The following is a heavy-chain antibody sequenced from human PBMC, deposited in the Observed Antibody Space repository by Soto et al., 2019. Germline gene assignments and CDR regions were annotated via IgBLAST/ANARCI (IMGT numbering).Heavy chain of an antibody. Sequence: QVQLMQSGAEVKKPGASVKVSCKASGNTFTNYYIQWVRHAPGQGLEWMGTINPSGGHTTYAQKFLGRVTITGDPSTNTLYMELTSLRSEDTAVYYCARGGHVVVVNAAFDYWGQGTLVTVSS. CDR1: GNTFTNYY. CDR3: ARGGHVVVVNAAFDY. V-gene: IGHV1-46*01. J-gene: IGHJ4*02. CDR2: INPSGGHT. D-gene: IGHD2-21*01.